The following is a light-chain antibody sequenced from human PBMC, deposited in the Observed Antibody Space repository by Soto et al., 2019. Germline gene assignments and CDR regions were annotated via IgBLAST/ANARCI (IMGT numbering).Light chain of an antibody. J-gene: IGKJ2*01. Sequence: EIVMTQSPPSLTVTPGEPASISCRSSQRLLHSNGNNFLDWYLQKPGQSPQLLIYLGSNRASGVPDRVSGSAAGTDFTLKISRVEAEDVGVYYCMQALQTPYTFGQGTNLQIK. CDR2: LGS. CDR3: MQALQTPYT. V-gene: IGKV2-28*01. CDR1: QRLLHSNGNNF.